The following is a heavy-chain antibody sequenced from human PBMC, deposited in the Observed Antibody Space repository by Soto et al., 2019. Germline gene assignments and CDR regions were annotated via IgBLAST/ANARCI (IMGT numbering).Heavy chain of an antibody. J-gene: IGHJ4*02. D-gene: IGHD6-19*01. CDR3: ASQASGWYPDY. CDR2: IFDSGTT. V-gene: IGHV4-31*03. CDR1: GGSISSGGYY. Sequence: QVQLQESGPGLVKPLQTLSLTCTVSGGSISSGGYYWSWLRQPPGKGLEWIGHIFDSGTTYYNPSLKSRVTISVDPSKSQFSLRLTSVTATDTAVYYCASQASGWYPDYWGQGTLVTVSS.